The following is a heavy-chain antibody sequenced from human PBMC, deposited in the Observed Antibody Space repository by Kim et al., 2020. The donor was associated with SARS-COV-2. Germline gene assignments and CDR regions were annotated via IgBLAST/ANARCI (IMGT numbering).Heavy chain of an antibody. J-gene: IGHJ4*02. CDR2: T. CDR3: AKGSEKGSSDY. D-gene: IGHD6-13*01. V-gene: IGHV3-23*01. Sequence: TYNADSVQGRFTNSRANSKNTLYLQMNSLRAEDTAIYYCAKGSEKGSSDYWGQGTLVTVSS.